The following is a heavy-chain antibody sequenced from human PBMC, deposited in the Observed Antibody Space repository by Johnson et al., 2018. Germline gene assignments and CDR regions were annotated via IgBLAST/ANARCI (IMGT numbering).Heavy chain of an antibody. CDR3: ARVTYDFWSGYYRRSGDGMDV. V-gene: IGHV4-34*01. CDR2: INHSGST. D-gene: IGHD3-3*01. J-gene: IGHJ6*02. Sequence: QVQLQQWGAGLLKPSETLSLTCAVYGGSFSGYYWRWIRQPPGKGLEWIGEINHSGSTNYNPSLKRRVTISVDTSQNRFSRKVSSVTAAATAVYNGARVTYDFWSGYYRRSGDGMDVWGQGATVTVSS. CDR1: GGSFSGYY.